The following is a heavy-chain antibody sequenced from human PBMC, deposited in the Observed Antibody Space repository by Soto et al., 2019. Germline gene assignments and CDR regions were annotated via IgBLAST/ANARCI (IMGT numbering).Heavy chain of an antibody. CDR2: INHSGST. D-gene: IGHD6-6*01. CDR1: GGSFSGYY. V-gene: IGHV4-34*01. J-gene: IGHJ4*02. Sequence: SETLSLTCAVYGGSFSGYYWSWIRQPPGKGLEWIGEINHSGSTNYNPSLKSRVTISVDTSKNQSSLKLSSVTAADTAVYYCARGLGYSSSSGPYYFDYWGQGTLVTVSS. CDR3: ARGLGYSSSSGPYYFDY.